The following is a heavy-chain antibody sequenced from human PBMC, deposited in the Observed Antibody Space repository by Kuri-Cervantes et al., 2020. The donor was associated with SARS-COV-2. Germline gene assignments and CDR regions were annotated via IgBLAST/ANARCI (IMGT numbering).Heavy chain of an antibody. CDR2: IDSRSTTT. D-gene: IGHD3-10*01. V-gene: IGHV3-11*04. J-gene: IGHJ4*02. Sequence: GESPKISCAASGFTFSDYYMSWIRQVPGKGLDWVAYIDSRSTTTFYTDPVQGRFTISRDNSKNTLYLQMNSLRAEDTAVYYCASELLWFGECWGQGTLVTVSS. CDR3: ASELLWFGEC. CDR1: GFTFSDYY.